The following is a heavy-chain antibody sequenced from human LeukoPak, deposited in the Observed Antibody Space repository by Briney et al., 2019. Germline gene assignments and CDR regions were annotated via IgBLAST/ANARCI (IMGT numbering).Heavy chain of an antibody. CDR3: ARFRYYDIALDAFDI. D-gene: IGHD3-22*01. CDR2: IWYDGSNK. Sequence: GRSLRLSCAASGFTFSSYGMHWVRQAPGKGLEWVAVIWYDGSNKYYADSVKGRFTISRDNSKNTLYLQMNSLRAEDTAVYYCARFRYYDIALDAFDIWGQGTMVTVSS. V-gene: IGHV3-33*01. CDR1: GFTFSSYG. J-gene: IGHJ3*02.